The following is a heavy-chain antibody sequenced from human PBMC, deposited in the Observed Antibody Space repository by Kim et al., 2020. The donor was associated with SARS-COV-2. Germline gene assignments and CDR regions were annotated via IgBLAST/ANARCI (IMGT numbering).Heavy chain of an antibody. Sequence: RGSLRLSCAASEFTFSSYSMGWVRQAPGEGLEWVSAISGSGGNTKYADSVKGRFTISRDNSKSTLYLQMNSLRAEDTAVYYCAKDRRGPAAGTWYFDLWGRGTLGTVSS. CDR1: EFTFSSYS. CDR2: ISGSGGNT. J-gene: IGHJ2*01. V-gene: IGHV3-23*01. CDR3: AKDRRGPAAGTWYFDL. D-gene: IGHD6-13*01.